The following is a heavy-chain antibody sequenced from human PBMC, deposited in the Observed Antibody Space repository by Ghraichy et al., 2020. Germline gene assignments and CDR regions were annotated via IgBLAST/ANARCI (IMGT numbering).Heavy chain of an antibody. CDR2: IWYDGSQK. Sequence: LSLTCAATGFPFSGYGMHWVRQAPGKGLEWVAVIWYDGSQKYFADSVKGRFTISRDNLKNTVSLEMNRLRAEDTALYYCARGVLVPDDLWGQGTLVTVSS. D-gene: IGHD2-8*02. V-gene: IGHV3-33*01. CDR3: ARGVLVPDDL. J-gene: IGHJ4*02. CDR1: GFPFSGYG.